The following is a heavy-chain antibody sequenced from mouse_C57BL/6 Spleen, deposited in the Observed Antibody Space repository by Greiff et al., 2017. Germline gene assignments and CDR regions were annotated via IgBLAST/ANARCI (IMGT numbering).Heavy chain of an antibody. V-gene: IGHV5-12*01. CDR2: ISNGGGST. CDR3: AREEDGPGFAY. D-gene: IGHD1-1*01. CDR1: GFTFSDYY. J-gene: IGHJ3*01. Sequence: EVQRVESGGGLVQPGGSLKLSCAASGFTFSDYYMYWVRQTPEKRLEWVAYISNGGGSTYYPDTVKGRFTISRDNAKNTLYLQMSRLKSEDTAMYYCAREEDGPGFAYWGQGTLVTVSA.